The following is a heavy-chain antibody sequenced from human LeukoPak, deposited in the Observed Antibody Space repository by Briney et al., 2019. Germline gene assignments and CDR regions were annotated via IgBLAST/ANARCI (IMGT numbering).Heavy chain of an antibody. CDR2: IKSKTDGGTT. J-gene: IGHJ6*03. D-gene: IGHD6-13*01. V-gene: IGHV3-15*01. Sequence: GGSLRLSCAASGFTFSNAWMSWVRQAPGKGLEWVGRIKSKTDGGTTDYAAPVKGRFTISRDDSKNTLYLQMNSLKTEDTAVYYCTIGSRYSSFSYYYYYYMDVWGKGTTVTVSS. CDR1: GFTFSNAW. CDR3: TIGSRYSSFSYYYYYYMDV.